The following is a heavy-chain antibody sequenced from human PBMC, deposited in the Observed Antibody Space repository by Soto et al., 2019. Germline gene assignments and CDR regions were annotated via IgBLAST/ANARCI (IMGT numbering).Heavy chain of an antibody. V-gene: IGHV4-39*01. D-gene: IGHD5-12*01. CDR2: FYYSGST. CDR3: ARISVASRYMDV. J-gene: IGHJ6*03. CDR1: GGSISSSSYY. Sequence: QLQLEESGPGLVKPSETLSLTCTVSGGSISSSSYYWGGIRQSPGKGLERIGRFYYSGSTYYSPSLRSRVTISGDTSRKQISLRLSSVTAADTAVYYCARISVASRYMDVWGKGTTVTVSS.